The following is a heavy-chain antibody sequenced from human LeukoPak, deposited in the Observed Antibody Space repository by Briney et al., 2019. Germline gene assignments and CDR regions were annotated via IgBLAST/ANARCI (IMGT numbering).Heavy chain of an antibody. D-gene: IGHD6-6*01. CDR1: GGSFSGYY. Sequence: SETLSLTCAVYGGSFSGYYWSWIRQPPGKGLEWIGEINHSESTNYNPSLKSRVTISVDTSKNQFSLKLSSVTAADTAVYYCARGRIAARSGRNYYYYGMDVWGQGTTVTVSS. CDR2: INHSEST. CDR3: ARGRIAARSGRNYYYYGMDV. J-gene: IGHJ6*02. V-gene: IGHV4-34*01.